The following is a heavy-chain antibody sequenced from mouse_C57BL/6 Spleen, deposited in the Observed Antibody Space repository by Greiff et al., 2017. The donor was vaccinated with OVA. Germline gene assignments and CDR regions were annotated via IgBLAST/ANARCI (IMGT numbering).Heavy chain of an antibody. CDR2: INPGSGGT. D-gene: IGHD3-2*02. V-gene: IGHV1-54*01. J-gene: IGHJ3*01. Sequence: QVQLKQSGAELVRPGTSVKVSCKASGYAFTNYLIEWVKQRPGQGLEWIGVINPGSGGTNYNEKFKGKATLTADKSSSTAYMQLSSLTSEDSAVYFCAREGDSSGPCAYWGQGTLVTVSA. CDR1: GYAFTNYL. CDR3: AREGDSSGPCAY.